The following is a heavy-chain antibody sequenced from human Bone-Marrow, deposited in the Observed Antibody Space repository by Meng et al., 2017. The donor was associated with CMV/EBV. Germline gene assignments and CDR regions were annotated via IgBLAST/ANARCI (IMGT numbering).Heavy chain of an antibody. CDR2: ISYDGSNK. V-gene: IGHV3-30*03. J-gene: IGHJ5*02. D-gene: IGHD2-2*03. Sequence: FTCSSYGMHWVRQAPGQGLEWVAVISYDGSNKYYADSVKGRFTISRDNSKNTLYLQMNSLRAEDTAVYYCALVVGYCSSTSCPPWFDPWGQGTLVTVSS. CDR3: ALVVGYCSSTSCPPWFDP. CDR1: FTCSSYG.